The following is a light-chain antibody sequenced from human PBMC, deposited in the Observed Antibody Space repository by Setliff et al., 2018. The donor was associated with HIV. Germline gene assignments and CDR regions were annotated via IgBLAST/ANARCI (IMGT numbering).Light chain of an antibody. CDR3: SSYTFSTSLEVI. CDR2: DVS. V-gene: IGLV2-14*03. J-gene: IGLJ2*01. CDR1: SSNVGGYDY. Sequence: ALTQPASVSGSPGQSITISCTGTSSNVGGYDYVSWYQQHPGKAPKLMIYDVSNRPSGVSNRFSGSKSGNTASLTISGLQAEDEADYYCSSYTFSTSLEVIFGGGTQLTVL.